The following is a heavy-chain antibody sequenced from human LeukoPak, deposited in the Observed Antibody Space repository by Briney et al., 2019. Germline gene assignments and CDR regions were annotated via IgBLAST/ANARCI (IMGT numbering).Heavy chain of an antibody. Sequence: PSEALSLTCTVSGGSISSSTHYWGWIRLPPGKGLEWIGSIYYSGNTNYNPSLKSRVTISVDTSKNQFSLKLSSVTAADTAVYYCARGLRYYDSSGSFGHWGQGTLVTVSS. D-gene: IGHD3-22*01. V-gene: IGHV4-39*07. CDR2: IYYSGNT. CDR3: ARGLRYYDSSGSFGH. J-gene: IGHJ4*02. CDR1: GGSISSSTHY.